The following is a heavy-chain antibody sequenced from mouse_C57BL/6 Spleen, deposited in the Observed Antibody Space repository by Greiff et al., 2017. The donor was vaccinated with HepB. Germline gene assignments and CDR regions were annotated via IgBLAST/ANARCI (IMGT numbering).Heavy chain of an antibody. CDR2: ISNNGSN. CDR3: AREGFDY. V-gene: IGHV3-6*01. Sequence: EVQRVESGPGLVKPPQSLSPTCSFTAYSITSGYYWTWIRQFPGKNRDWMGYISNNGSNNYNHSLKNRISITRDTSKNQFFLKLNSVTTEDTATYYCAREGFDYWGQGTTLTVSS. J-gene: IGHJ2*01. CDR1: AYSITSGYY.